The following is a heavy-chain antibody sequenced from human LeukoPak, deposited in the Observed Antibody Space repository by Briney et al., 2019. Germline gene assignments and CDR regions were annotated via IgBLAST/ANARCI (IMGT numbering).Heavy chain of an antibody. Sequence: GASVKVSCKVSGYTFTDYYMHWVQQAPGKGLERMGLVDPEDGETIYAEKFQGRVTITADTSTDTAYMELSSLRSEDTAVYYCATAGGWELPFDYWGQGTLLTVSS. D-gene: IGHD1-26*01. CDR2: VDPEDGET. CDR1: GYTFTDYY. V-gene: IGHV1-69-2*01. CDR3: ATAGGWELPFDY. J-gene: IGHJ4*02.